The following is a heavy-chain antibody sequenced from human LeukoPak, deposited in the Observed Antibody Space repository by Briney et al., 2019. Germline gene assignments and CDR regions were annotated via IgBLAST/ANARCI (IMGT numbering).Heavy chain of an antibody. CDR2: IYYSGST. CDR1: GGSISSSSYY. V-gene: IGHV4-39*01. J-gene: IGHJ1*01. D-gene: IGHD3-22*01. Sequence: ASETLSLTCSVSGGSISSSSYYWGWIRQPPGKGLEWIGSIYYSGSTYYNPSLKSRVTISVDTSKNQFSLKLSSVTAADTAVYYRAVLTHYYDSSGPSVHWGQGTLVTVSS. CDR3: AVLTHYYDSSGPSVH.